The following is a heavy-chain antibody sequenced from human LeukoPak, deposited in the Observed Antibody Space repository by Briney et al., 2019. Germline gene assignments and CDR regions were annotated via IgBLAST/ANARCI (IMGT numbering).Heavy chain of an antibody. Sequence: GGSLRLSCAASGINFRSSGMHWVRQAPGKGLEWVTFIQNDGSDKSYAASVQGRFTISRDNSKNTVYLHMNSLRADDTALYYCAKEGGRAAPGRFDYWGQGTLVTVSS. D-gene: IGHD6-13*01. J-gene: IGHJ4*01. CDR3: AKEGGRAAPGRFDY. V-gene: IGHV3-30*02. CDR1: GINFRSSG. CDR2: IQNDGSDK.